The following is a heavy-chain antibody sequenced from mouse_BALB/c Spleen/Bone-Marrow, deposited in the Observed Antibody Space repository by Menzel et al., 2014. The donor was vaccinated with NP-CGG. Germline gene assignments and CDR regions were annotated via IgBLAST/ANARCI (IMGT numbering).Heavy chain of an antibody. Sequence: EVQLVESGEGLVQPGGSRELSCAASGFTFXDYGMAWVRQAPGKGPEWVAFISNLAYSIYYADTVTGRFTISRENAKNTLYLEISSLRSEDSAMYYCARAGYDGYPWYFDVWGAGTTVTVSS. CDR3: ARAGYDGYPWYFDV. CDR2: ISNLAYSI. V-gene: IGHV5-15*02. D-gene: IGHD2-3*01. J-gene: IGHJ1*01. CDR1: GFTFXDYG.